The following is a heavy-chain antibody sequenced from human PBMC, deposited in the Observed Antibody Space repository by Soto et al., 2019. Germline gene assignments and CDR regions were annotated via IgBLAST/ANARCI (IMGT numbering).Heavy chain of an antibody. D-gene: IGHD1-26*01. V-gene: IGHV4-4*02. Sequence: QVQLQESGPGLVKPSGTLSLTCAVSGGSISSSNWWSWVRQPPGKGLEWIGEIYHSGSTNYNPSLKRRVTISVDKSKSQFSLKLSSVIAADTAVYYCARVSGSYYYGMDVWGQGTTVTVSS. CDR3: ARVSGSYYYGMDV. J-gene: IGHJ6*02. CDR1: GGSISSSNW. CDR2: IYHSGST.